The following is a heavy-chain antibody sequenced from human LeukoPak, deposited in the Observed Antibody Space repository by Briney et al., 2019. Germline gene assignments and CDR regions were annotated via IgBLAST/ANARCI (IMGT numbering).Heavy chain of an antibody. Sequence: PGGSLRLSCAASGFTFDDYSMHWVRQAPGKGLEWVSLISGDGGSTYYADSVKGRFTISRDNSKNSLYLQMDSLRTEDTALYYCAKDKDSSGWFGYYFDYWGQGTLVTVSS. V-gene: IGHV3-43*02. CDR1: GFTFDDYS. CDR2: ISGDGGST. J-gene: IGHJ4*02. CDR3: AKDKDSSGWFGYYFDY. D-gene: IGHD6-19*01.